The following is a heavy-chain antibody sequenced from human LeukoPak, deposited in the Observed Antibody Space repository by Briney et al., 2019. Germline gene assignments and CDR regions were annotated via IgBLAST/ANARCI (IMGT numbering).Heavy chain of an antibody. V-gene: IGHV4-34*01. CDR2: INHSGST. D-gene: IGHD6-13*01. J-gene: IGHJ5*02. CDR1: GGSFSGYY. CDR3: ARDKAAAGSVGFDP. Sequence: PSETLSLTCAVYGGSFSGYYWSWVRQPPGKGLEWIGEINHSGSTNYNPSLKSRVPLSVDTSNNQFSLKLSSVTAADTAVYYCARDKAAAGSVGFDPWGQGTLVTVSS.